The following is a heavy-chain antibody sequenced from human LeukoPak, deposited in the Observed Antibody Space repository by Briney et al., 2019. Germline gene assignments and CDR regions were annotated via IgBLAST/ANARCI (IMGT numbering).Heavy chain of an antibody. Sequence: ASVKVSCKASGGTFISYAISWVRHAPGQGLEWMGGIIPIFGTANYAQKFQGRVTITTDESTSTDYMELSSLRSEDTAVYYCARAAAPRDYYYYYMDVWGKGTTVTVSS. CDR3: ARAAAPRDYYYYYMDV. CDR1: GGTFISYA. CDR2: IIPIFGTA. D-gene: IGHD2-2*01. V-gene: IGHV1-69*05. J-gene: IGHJ6*03.